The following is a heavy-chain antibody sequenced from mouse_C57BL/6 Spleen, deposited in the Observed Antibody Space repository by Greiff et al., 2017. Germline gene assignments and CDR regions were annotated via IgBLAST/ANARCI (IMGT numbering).Heavy chain of an antibody. J-gene: IGHJ1*03. CDR3: ARDYGSSYWYFDV. D-gene: IGHD1-1*01. CDR1: GYSFTGYY. Sequence: DVKLQESGPELVKPGASVKISCKASGYSFTGYYMHWVKQSSEKSLEWIGEINPSTGGTSYNQKFKGKATLTVDKSSSTAYMQLKSLTSEDSAVYYCARDYGSSYWYFDVWGTGTTVTVSS. V-gene: IGHV1-43*01. CDR2: INPSTGGT.